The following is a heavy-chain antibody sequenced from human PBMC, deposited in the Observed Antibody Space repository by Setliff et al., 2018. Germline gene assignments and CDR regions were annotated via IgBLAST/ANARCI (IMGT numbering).Heavy chain of an antibody. CDR3: ATCVGTSWYDYNFYMDV. J-gene: IGHJ6*03. Sequence: ASVKVSCKASGGTFGSYGISWVRQAPGQGLEWMGGFDPDGGETVYAQKFQGRVTMTEDTSTNTAYMGLSSLRSEDTAVYYCATCVGTSWYDYNFYMDVWGIGTTVTVSS. D-gene: IGHD1-26*01. CDR1: GGTFGSYG. V-gene: IGHV1-24*01. CDR2: FDPDGGET.